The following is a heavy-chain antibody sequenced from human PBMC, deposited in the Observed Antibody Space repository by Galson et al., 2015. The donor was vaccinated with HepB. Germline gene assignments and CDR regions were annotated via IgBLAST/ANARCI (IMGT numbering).Heavy chain of an antibody. Sequence: SVKVSCKASGYTFTSYGITWVRQAPGQGLEWMGWISAYNGLTNYAQKLQGRVTMTTHTSTSTDYMELSSLRSDDTAVYYCARGGDYYYDRTDYWGQGTLVTVSS. CDR1: GYTFTSYG. CDR3: ARGGDYYYDRTDY. V-gene: IGHV1-18*04. CDR2: ISAYNGLT. J-gene: IGHJ4*02. D-gene: IGHD3-22*01.